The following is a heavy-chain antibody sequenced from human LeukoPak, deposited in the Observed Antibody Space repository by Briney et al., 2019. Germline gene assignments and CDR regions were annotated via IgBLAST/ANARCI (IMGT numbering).Heavy chain of an antibody. CDR2: IYYNGST. CDR1: GGSISTFY. Sequence: SETLSLTCTVSGGSISTFYWHWIRQPPGKGLESIGHIYYNGSTNYSPSLKSRVSISVDTSQNQFSLMMTSVTAADTAVYYCARDPYGGPSAWGQGTLVTVSS. D-gene: IGHD4-23*01. J-gene: IGHJ5*02. CDR3: ARDPYGGPSA. V-gene: IGHV4-59*01.